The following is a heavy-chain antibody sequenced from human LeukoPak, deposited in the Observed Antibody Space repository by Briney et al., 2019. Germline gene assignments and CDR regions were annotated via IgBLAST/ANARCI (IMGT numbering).Heavy chain of an antibody. Sequence: ASVKVSCKASGYTFTSYGISWVRQAPGQGLEWIGWISAYNGNTNYAQKLQGRVTMTTDTSTSTAYMELRSLRSDDTAVYYCACWVCAAAGTSGPDYYYYGMDVWGQGTTVTVSS. V-gene: IGHV1-18*01. D-gene: IGHD6-13*01. CDR1: GYTFTSYG. CDR2: ISAYNGNT. CDR3: ACWVCAAAGTSGPDYYYYGMDV. J-gene: IGHJ6*02.